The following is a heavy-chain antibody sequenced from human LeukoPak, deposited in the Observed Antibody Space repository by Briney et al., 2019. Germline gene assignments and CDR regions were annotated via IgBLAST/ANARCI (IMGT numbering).Heavy chain of an antibody. V-gene: IGHV4-4*09. CDR1: GGTFSSYS. J-gene: IGHJ5*02. D-gene: IGHD6-6*01. Sequence: AESLTLSCTVSGGTFSSYSWSWVRQPPGKGLEWIGYIYTSGSTNYNPSLKSRVTISVDTSKNQLSLKLSSVTAADTAVYYCARHGKAARPRGWFDPWGQGTLVTVSS. CDR3: ARHGKAARPRGWFDP. CDR2: IYTSGST.